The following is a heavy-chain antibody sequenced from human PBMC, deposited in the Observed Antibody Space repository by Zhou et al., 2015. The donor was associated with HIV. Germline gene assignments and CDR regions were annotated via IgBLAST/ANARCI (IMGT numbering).Heavy chain of an antibody. CDR3: AKDWVTSGAFDI. D-gene: IGHD5-18*01. Sequence: EVQLVQSGGGLVQPGRSLRLACAASGFIFRNYRMHWVRQSPGKGLVWVAHINNNEQSTDYADSVKGRFTISRDNSKTTLYLQMSSLRTEDTAVYYCAKDWVTSGAFDIWGQGTMVTSLQ. CDR2: INNNEQST. CDR1: GFIFRNYR. V-gene: IGHV3-74*01. J-gene: IGHJ3*02.